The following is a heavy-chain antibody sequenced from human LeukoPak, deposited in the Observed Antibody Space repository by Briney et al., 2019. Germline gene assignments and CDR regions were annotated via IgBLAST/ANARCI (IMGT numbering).Heavy chain of an antibody. V-gene: IGHV3-23*01. Sequence: GGSLRLSCTASGFTFTSYAMSWVRQAPGKGLEWVSAISGSGGGTYYAGSVKGRFTISRDNSKNTLYLQMNSLRAEDTAVYYCAKDGYNWNPVYYFDYWGQGTLVTVSS. J-gene: IGHJ4*02. CDR2: ISGSGGGT. CDR3: AKDGYNWNPVYYFDY. D-gene: IGHD1-1*01. CDR1: GFTFTSYA.